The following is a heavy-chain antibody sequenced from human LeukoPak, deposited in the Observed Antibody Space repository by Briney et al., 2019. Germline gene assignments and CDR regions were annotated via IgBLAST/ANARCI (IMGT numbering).Heavy chain of an antibody. D-gene: IGHD1-26*01. CDR3: ARSLDSIVGATTYYYYYIDV. V-gene: IGHV1-69*05. CDR1: GGTFSSYA. J-gene: IGHJ6*03. Sequence: ASVKVSCKASGGTFSSYAISWVRQAPGQGLEWMGGIIPIFGTANYAQKFQGRVTITTDESTSTAYMELSSLRSEDTAVYYCARSLDSIVGATTYYYYYIDVWGKGTTVTVSS. CDR2: IIPIFGTA.